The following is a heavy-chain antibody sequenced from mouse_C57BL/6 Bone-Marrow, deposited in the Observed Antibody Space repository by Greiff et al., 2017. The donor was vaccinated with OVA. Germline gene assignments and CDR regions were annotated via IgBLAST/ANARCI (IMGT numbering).Heavy chain of an antibody. J-gene: IGHJ3*01. Sequence: QVQLQQPGAELVRPGSSVKLSCKASGYTFTSYWMDWVKQRPGQGLEWIGNIYPSDSETHYNQKFKDKATLTVDKSSSTAYMQLSSLTSEDSAVYYCARSTGLLWAYWGQGTLVTVSA. CDR1: GYTFTSYW. V-gene: IGHV1-61*01. CDR2: IYPSDSET. D-gene: IGHD1-1*02. CDR3: ARSTGLLWAY.